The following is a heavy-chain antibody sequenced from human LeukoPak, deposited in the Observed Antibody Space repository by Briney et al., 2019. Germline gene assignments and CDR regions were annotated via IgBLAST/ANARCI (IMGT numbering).Heavy chain of an antibody. CDR3: ARVYSYGYGGWFDP. CDR2: MNPNSGNT. CDR1: GYTFTSYG. J-gene: IGHJ5*02. D-gene: IGHD5-18*01. Sequence: ASVKVSCKASGYTFTSYGISWVRQAPGQGLEWMGWMNPNSGNTGYAQKFQGRVTITRNTSISTAYMELSSLRSEDTAVYYCARVYSYGYGGWFDPWGQGTLVTVSS. V-gene: IGHV1-8*03.